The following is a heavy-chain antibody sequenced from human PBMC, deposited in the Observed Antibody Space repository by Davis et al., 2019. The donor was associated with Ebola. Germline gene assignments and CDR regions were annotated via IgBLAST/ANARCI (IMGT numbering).Heavy chain of an antibody. J-gene: IGHJ4*02. CDR1: GFNFGVAA. CDR2: IRAKSKGYAT. D-gene: IGHD3-22*01. CDR3: TTLIDF. V-gene: IGHV3-73*01. Sequence: PGGSLRLSCAASGFNFGVAAIHWVRQAPGKGLEWVGRIRAKSKGYATAYAESLKGRFTISRDDSKNTAYLQMNSLKTEDAAVYYCTTLIDFWGQGTLVTVSS.